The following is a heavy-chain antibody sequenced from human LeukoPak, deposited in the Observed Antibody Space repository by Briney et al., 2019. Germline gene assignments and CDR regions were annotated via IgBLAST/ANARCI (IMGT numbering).Heavy chain of an antibody. J-gene: IGHJ5*02. V-gene: IGHV4-59*12. CDR1: GGSISSYY. CDR2: IYYSGST. CDR3: ARESWVITGPKWFDP. Sequence: SETLSLTCTVSGGSISSYYWSWIRQPPRKGLEWIGYIYYSGSTNYNPSLKSRVTISVDTSKNQFSLKLSSVTAADTAVYYCARESWVITGPKWFDPWGQGTLVTVSS. D-gene: IGHD1/OR15-1a*01.